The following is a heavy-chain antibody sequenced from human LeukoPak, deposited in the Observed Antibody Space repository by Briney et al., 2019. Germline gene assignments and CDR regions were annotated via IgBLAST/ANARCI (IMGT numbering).Heavy chain of an antibody. D-gene: IGHD3-10*01. CDR3: ARIAPGGPVDY. CDR1: GYTFTGYY. Sequence: ASVKVSCKASGYTFTGYYMHWVRQAPGQGLEWMGWINPNSGGTSYAQKLQGRVTMTRDTSISTAYMELSRLSSDDTAVYYCARIAPGGPVDYWGQGTLVTVSS. J-gene: IGHJ4*02. V-gene: IGHV1-2*02. CDR2: INPNSGGT.